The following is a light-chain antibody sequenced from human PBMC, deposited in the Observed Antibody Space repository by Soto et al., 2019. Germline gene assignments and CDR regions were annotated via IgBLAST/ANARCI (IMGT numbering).Light chain of an antibody. Sequence: DIVLTQSPATLSLSPGERATLSCRASQSISSLLAWYQQKPGQAPRLLIYDASNRATGFPARFSGSGSGTDFTLTISSLEPEDFAVYYCQHRYNWPLTFGGGSKLEIK. CDR1: QSISSL. CDR2: DAS. J-gene: IGKJ4*01. CDR3: QHRYNWPLT. V-gene: IGKV3-11*01.